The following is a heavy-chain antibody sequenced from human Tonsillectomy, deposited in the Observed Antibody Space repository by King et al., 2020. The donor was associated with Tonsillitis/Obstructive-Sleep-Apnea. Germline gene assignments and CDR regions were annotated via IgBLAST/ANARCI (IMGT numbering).Heavy chain of an antibody. CDR1: GFTVSRNY. CDR2: IYSGDKT. CDR3: VRGTVDFDH. V-gene: IGHV3-53*01. Sequence: VQLVESGGGLIQPGGSLRLSWAASGFTVSRNYMSWVRQTPGKGLEWVSLIYSGDKTNYTDSVKGRFTISRDYSKNTLYLQMNSLRVEDTAVYYCVRGTVDFDHWGQGTLAT. J-gene: IGHJ4*02. D-gene: IGHD4-23*01.